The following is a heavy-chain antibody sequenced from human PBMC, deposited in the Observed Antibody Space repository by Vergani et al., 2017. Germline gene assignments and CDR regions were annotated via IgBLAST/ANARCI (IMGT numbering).Heavy chain of an antibody. D-gene: IGHD6-19*01. CDR1: GGSISSSSYY. J-gene: IGHJ4*02. CDR3: ARRSSGWYYFDY. CDR2: IYYSGST. Sequence: QLQLQESGPGLVKPSETLSLTCTVSGGSISSSSYYWGWIRQPPGKGLEWIGTIYYSGSTYYNPSLESRVTISVDTSKNQFSLKLTSVIAADTAVYYCARRSSGWYYFDYWGQGTLVTVSS. V-gene: IGHV4-39*01.